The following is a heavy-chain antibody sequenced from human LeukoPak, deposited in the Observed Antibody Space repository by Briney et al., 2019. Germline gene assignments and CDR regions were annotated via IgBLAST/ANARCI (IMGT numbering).Heavy chain of an antibody. CDR1: GGSISSYY. D-gene: IGHD3-3*01. Sequence: KSSETLSLTCTVSGGSISSYYWSWIRQPAGKGLEWIGRIYTSGSTDYNPSLKSRVTMSVDTSKNQFSLKLSSVTAADTAVYYCARGPGTYDFWSGYPTDYWGQGTLVTVSS. CDR3: ARGPGTYDFWSGYPTDY. CDR2: IYTSGST. V-gene: IGHV4-4*07. J-gene: IGHJ4*02.